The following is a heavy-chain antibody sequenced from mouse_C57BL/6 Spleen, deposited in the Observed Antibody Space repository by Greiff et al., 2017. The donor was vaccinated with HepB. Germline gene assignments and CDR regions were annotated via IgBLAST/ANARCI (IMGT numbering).Heavy chain of an antibody. CDR2: IYPGNSDT. CDR3: TRENLYYGSSYEDY. CDR1: GYTFTSYW. J-gene: IGHJ2*01. D-gene: IGHD1-1*01. Sequence: VQLQQSGTVLARPGASVKMSCKTSGYTFTSYWMHWVKQRPGQGLEWIGAIYPGNSDTSYNQKFKGKAKLTAVTSASTAYMELSSLTNEDSAVYYCTRENLYYGSSYEDYWGQGTTLTVSS. V-gene: IGHV1-5*01.